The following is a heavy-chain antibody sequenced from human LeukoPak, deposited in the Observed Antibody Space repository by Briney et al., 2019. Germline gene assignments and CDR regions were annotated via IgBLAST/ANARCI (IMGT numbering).Heavy chain of an antibody. Sequence: GGSLRLSCAASGFTFSSYGMHWVRQAPGKGLEWVAVIWYDGSNKYYADSVKGRFTISRDNSKNTLYLQLNSLRAEDTAEYYCAKGSATGYFDYWGQGTLVTVST. V-gene: IGHV3-33*06. J-gene: IGHJ4*02. CDR3: AKGSATGYFDY. D-gene: IGHD3-10*01. CDR2: IWYDGSNK. CDR1: GFTFSSYG.